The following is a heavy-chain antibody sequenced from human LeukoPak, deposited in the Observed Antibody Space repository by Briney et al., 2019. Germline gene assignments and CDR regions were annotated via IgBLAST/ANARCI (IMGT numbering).Heavy chain of an antibody. CDR3: ARIIFSGYDFGFDY. CDR1: GGSISSYY. J-gene: IGHJ4*02. CDR2: IYYSGST. Sequence: PSETLSLTCTVSGGSISSYYWSWIRQPPGKGLGWIGYIYYSGSTNYNPSLKSRVTISVDTSKNQFSLKLSSVTAADTAVYYCARIIFSGYDFGFDYWGQGTLVTVSS. V-gene: IGHV4-59*01. D-gene: IGHD5-12*01.